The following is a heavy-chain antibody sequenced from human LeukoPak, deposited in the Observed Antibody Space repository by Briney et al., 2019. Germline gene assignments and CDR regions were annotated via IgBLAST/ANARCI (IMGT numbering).Heavy chain of an antibody. D-gene: IGHD6-6*01. J-gene: IGHJ4*02. CDR3: ARDRPVAARAVEDY. CDR1: GGTFSSYA. Sequence: GASVKVSCKASGGTFSSYAISWVRQAPGQGLEWMGGIIPILGIANYAQKFQGRVTITADKSTSTAYMELSSLRSEDTAVYYCARDRPVAARAVEDYWGQGTLVTVSS. CDR2: IIPILGIA. V-gene: IGHV1-69*10.